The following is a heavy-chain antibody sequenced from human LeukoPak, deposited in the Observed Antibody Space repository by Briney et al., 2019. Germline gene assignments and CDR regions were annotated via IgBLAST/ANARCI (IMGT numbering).Heavy chain of an antibody. D-gene: IGHD3-3*01. CDR2: INWSGGST. Sequence: PGGSLRLSCAASGFTFDDYGMSWVRQAPGKGLEWVSGINWSGGSTGYADSVKGRFTISRDNAKNSLYLQMNSLRAEDTALYYCARGGDFWNNRWFDPWGQGTLVTVSS. V-gene: IGHV3-20*04. CDR1: GFTFDDYG. J-gene: IGHJ5*02. CDR3: ARGGDFWNNRWFDP.